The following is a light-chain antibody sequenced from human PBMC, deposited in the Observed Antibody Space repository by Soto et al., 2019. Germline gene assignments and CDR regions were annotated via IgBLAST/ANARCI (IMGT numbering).Light chain of an antibody. CDR3: RQQVSSLPIT. CDR1: QTVSSSY. CDR2: DAA. Sequence: VLTQSPATLSLSPGEKATLSCRAIQTVSSSYLARYQQKPGLAPPLLIYDAASRATAIPDRLSGRGAATDFIPTISRLEQAEYAVYYCRQQVSSLPITFGQGTRLEI. V-gene: IGKV3D-20*01. J-gene: IGKJ5*01.